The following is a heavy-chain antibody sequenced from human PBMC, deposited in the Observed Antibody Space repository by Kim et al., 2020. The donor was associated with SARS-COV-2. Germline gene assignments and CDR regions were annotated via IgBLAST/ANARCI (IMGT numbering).Heavy chain of an antibody. V-gene: IGHV3-23*01. Sequence: GSGGSTYYADSVKGRFTISRDNSKNTLYLQMNSLRAEDTAVYYCAKMVDVWGQGTTVTVSS. J-gene: IGHJ6*02. CDR2: GSGGST. CDR3: AKMVDV.